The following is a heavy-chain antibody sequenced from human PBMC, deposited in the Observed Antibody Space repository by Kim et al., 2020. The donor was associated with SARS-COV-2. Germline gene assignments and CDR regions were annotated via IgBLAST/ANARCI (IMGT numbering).Heavy chain of an antibody. CDR2: ISYDGSNK. Sequence: GGSLRLSCAASGFTFSSYGMHWVRQAPGMGLEWVAVISYDGSNKYYADSVKGRFTISRDNSKNTLYLQMNSLRAEDTAVYYCAWVDGSGSYSGTWGQGTLVTVSS. J-gene: IGHJ5*02. CDR1: GFTFSSYG. D-gene: IGHD3-10*01. CDR3: AWVDGSGSYSGT. V-gene: IGHV3-30*03.